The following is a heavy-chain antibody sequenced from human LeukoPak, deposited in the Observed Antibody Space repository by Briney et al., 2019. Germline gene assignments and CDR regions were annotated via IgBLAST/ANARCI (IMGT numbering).Heavy chain of an antibody. CDR2: ITGSGVKP. J-gene: IGHJ4*02. V-gene: IGHV3-23*01. CDR3: AKGDGSWNFDY. Sequence: GGSLRLSCVASGFTFRLYAPCSVRPVPGKGLEWVSGITGSGVKPYYADSVKGGFTIFRDNSKNTLYLQMNSLRAEDTAVYYCAKGDGSWNFDYWGQGTLVTVSS. D-gene: IGHD6-13*01. CDR1: GFTFRLYA.